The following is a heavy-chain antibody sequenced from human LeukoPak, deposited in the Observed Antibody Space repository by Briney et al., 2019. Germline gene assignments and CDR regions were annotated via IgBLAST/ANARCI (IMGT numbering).Heavy chain of an antibody. CDR1: GFTFSNYW. Sequence: GGSLRLSCAASGFTFSNYWMSWVRQAPGKGLEWVANIKQDGSEKYYVDSVKGRFTISRDNAKNSLYLQMNSLRAEDTAVYYCARESIVVVPTTMDDASDIWGQGTMVTVSS. V-gene: IGHV3-7*01. CDR2: IKQDGSEK. CDR3: ARESIVVVPTTMDDASDI. D-gene: IGHD2-2*01. J-gene: IGHJ3*02.